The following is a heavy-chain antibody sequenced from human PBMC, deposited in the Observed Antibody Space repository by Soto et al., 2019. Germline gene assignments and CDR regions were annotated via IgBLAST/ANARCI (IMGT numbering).Heavy chain of an antibody. J-gene: IGHJ4*02. CDR2: ISYDGSNK. Sequence: GGSLRLSCSASGFNFINYGMHWVRQAPGKGLEWVAAISYDGSNKYYADSVKGRFTISRDNSKNTLYLQMNSLRAEDTAVYYCAKDRLMIPGDYDLDYWGQGTLVTVSS. V-gene: IGHV3-30*18. D-gene: IGHD4-17*01. CDR1: GFNFINYG. CDR3: AKDRLMIPGDYDLDY.